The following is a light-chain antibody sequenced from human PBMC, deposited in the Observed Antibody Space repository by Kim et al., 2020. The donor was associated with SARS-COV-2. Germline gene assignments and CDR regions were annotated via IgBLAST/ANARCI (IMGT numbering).Light chain of an antibody. CDR3: QQYNNWYT. Sequence: LSAAVGDRVAITCRASQSISKWLAWYQQKPGKAPKLLISKASTVESGVPSRFSGSGSGTEFTLTISSLQPEDFATYYCQQYNNWYTFGQGTKLEI. CDR1: QSISKW. CDR2: KAS. J-gene: IGKJ2*01. V-gene: IGKV1-5*03.